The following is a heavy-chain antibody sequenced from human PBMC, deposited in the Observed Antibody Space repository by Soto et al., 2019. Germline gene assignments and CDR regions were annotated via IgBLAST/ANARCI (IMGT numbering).Heavy chain of an antibody. D-gene: IGHD6-13*01. V-gene: IGHV1-18*01. Sequence: QVQLVQSGAEVTKPGASVTVSCETSGYTFSNYGITWVRQAPGQGLEWIGWISGYNGDTNYPEKLQGRVTMTTDTSTSTVYMELRNLRSDDTAMYYCARDHSSSWHDFDYWGQGTLVTVSS. CDR1: GYTFSNYG. J-gene: IGHJ4*02. CDR3: ARDHSSSWHDFDY. CDR2: ISGYNGDT.